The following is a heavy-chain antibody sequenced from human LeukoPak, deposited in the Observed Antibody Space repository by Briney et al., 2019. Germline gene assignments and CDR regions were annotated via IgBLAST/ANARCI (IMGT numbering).Heavy chain of an antibody. D-gene: IGHD3-10*01. CDR2: IYTSGST. CDR1: GGSISSYY. V-gene: IGHV4-4*07. J-gene: IGHJ4*02. CDR3: ARTRYYYNSRSYGAPYYFDY. Sequence: SETLSLTCTVSGGSISSYYWSWIRQPAGKGLEWIGRIYTSGSTNYSPSLKSRVTISVDMSKNQFSLKLSSVTAADTAVYYCARTRYYYNSRSYGAPYYFDYWGQGTLVTVSS.